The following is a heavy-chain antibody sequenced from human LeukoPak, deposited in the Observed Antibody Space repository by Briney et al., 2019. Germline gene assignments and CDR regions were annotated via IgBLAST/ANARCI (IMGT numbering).Heavy chain of an antibody. CDR1: GLNFSSYS. CDR2: ISGSSTYI. Sequence: GGSLRLSCAASGLNFSSYSMNWVRQAPGKGLEWVSSISGSSTYIYYADSMKGRFTISRDNAKNSLYLQMNSLRAEDTAVYYCARPPQYYYDSSGYRPYWYFDLWGRGTLVTVSS. D-gene: IGHD3-22*01. V-gene: IGHV3-21*01. J-gene: IGHJ2*01. CDR3: ARPPQYYYDSSGYRPYWYFDL.